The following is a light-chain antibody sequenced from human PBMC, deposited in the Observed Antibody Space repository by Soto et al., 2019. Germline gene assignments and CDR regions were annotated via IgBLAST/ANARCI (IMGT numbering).Light chain of an antibody. Sequence: DIQMTQSPSSLSASVGDIVTITCRASQSVSTYLNWYQQKPGKAPKLLXYAASTLQSGVPSRFSGRGSGTDFTLTISSLQPEDFETYHCQQTYSNPQTFGQGTKVDIK. V-gene: IGKV1-39*01. CDR2: AAS. J-gene: IGKJ1*01. CDR1: QSVSTY. CDR3: QQTYSNPQT.